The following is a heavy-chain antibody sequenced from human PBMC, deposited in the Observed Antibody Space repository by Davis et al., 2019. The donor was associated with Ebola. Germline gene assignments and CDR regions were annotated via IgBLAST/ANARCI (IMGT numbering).Heavy chain of an antibody. CDR1: GGSISTYY. V-gene: IGHV4-4*07. Sequence: PSQTLSLTCTISGGSISTYYWSWIRQPAGTGLEWIGRIYNNGFTNYNPSLKSRVTMSVDTSKNHFSLWLNSVTAADTAVYYCARVGANANFDYWGQGTLVTVSS. J-gene: IGHJ4*02. CDR3: ARVGANANFDY. CDR2: IYNNGFT. D-gene: IGHD4/OR15-4a*01.